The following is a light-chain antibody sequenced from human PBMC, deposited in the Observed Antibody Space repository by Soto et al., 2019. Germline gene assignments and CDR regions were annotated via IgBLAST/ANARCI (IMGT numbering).Light chain of an antibody. J-gene: IGLJ2*01. Sequence: QSALTQPPSASGTPGQRVTISCSGRSSNIGSNTINWYQHLPGTAPKLLIYSDNLRPSGVPDRFSGSKSGTSASLAISGLQSEDEADYYCATWDDSLNGPGVVFGGGTKLTVL. CDR1: SSNIGSNT. CDR2: SDN. V-gene: IGLV1-44*01. CDR3: ATWDDSLNGPGVV.